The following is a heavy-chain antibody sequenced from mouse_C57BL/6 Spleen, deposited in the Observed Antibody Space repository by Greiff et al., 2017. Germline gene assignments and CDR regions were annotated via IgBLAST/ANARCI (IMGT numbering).Heavy chain of an antibody. V-gene: IGHV1-72*01. Sequence: QVHVKQPGAELVKPGASVKLSCKASGYTFTSYWMHWVKQRPGRGLEWIGRIDPNGGGTKYNEKFKSKATLTVDKPSSTAYMQLSSLTSEDSAVYYWASDYYGSSYGFAYWGQGTLVTVAA. D-gene: IGHD1-1*01. CDR2: IDPNGGGT. CDR3: ASDYYGSSYGFAY. J-gene: IGHJ3*01. CDR1: GYTFTSYW.